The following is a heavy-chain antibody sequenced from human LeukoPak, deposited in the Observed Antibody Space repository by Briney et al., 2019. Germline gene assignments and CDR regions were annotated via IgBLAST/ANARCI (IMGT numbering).Heavy chain of an antibody. CDR3: ARVDSSSWYTPRFYYMDV. CDR2: IIPIFGTA. J-gene: IGHJ6*03. V-gene: IGHV1-69*05. Sequence: ASVKVSCKASGGTFSSYAISWVRQAPGQGLEWMGGIIPIFGTANYAQKFQGRVTITTDESTSTAYMELSSLRSEDTAVYYCARVDSSSWYTPRFYYMDVWGKGTTVTVSS. D-gene: IGHD6-13*01. CDR1: GGTFSSYA.